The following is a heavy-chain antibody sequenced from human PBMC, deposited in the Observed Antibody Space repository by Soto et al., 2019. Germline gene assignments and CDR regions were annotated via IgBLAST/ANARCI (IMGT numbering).Heavy chain of an antibody. CDR2: ISSSSTCK. CDR1: GLPFSTST. V-gene: IGHV3-21*06. Sequence: GGSLRLSCAASGLPFSTSTINWVRQAPGKGPEWVSSISSSSTCKYYADSVKGRFTISRDNAKNSLYLQMNSLTAEDTAVYYCATRKACTNGVCPFDYWGQGALVTVSS. J-gene: IGHJ4*02. CDR3: ATRKACTNGVCPFDY. D-gene: IGHD2-8*01.